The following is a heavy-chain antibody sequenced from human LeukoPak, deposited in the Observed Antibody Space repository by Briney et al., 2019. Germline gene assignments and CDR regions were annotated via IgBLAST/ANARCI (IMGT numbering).Heavy chain of an antibody. CDR1: GGSFSGYY. CDR3: ARERVVVVPAAEYYYYYGMDV. CDR2: INHSGST. J-gene: IGHJ6*02. Sequence: SETLSLTCAVYGGSFSGYYWSWIRQPPGKGLEWIGEINHSGSTNYNPSLKSRVTISVDTSKNQFSLKLSSVTAADTAVYYCARERVVVVPAAEYYYYYGMDVWGQGTTVTLSS. V-gene: IGHV4-34*01. D-gene: IGHD2-2*01.